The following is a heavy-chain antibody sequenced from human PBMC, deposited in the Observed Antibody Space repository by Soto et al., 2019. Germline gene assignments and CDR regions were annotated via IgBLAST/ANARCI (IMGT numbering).Heavy chain of an antibody. CDR1: GGSFSGFY. Sequence: ETLSLTCAVHGGSFSGFYWTWIRRPPGKGLEWIGEINHSGSSNYNPPLKSRVTMSLDTSRNQFSLSLNSVTAADTAVYYCARMAGPWYFDLWGRGTLVTVSS. CDR3: ARMAGPWYFDL. CDR2: INHSGSS. V-gene: IGHV4-34*01. J-gene: IGHJ2*01.